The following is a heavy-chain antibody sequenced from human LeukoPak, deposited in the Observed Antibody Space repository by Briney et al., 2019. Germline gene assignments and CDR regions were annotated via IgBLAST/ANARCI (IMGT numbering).Heavy chain of an antibody. CDR1: GFTFNNYG. CDR3: TDPRGGF. D-gene: IGHD3-16*01. CDR2: INDNGVGT. J-gene: IGHJ4*02. Sequence: GSLRLSCAAAGFTFNNYGMNWVRQAPGKGLEWVSSINDNGVGTYYADSVKGRFTISRDNSKNTLSLLMNSLRAGDTAVYCCTDPRGGFWGQGTLVTVSS. V-gene: IGHV3-23*01.